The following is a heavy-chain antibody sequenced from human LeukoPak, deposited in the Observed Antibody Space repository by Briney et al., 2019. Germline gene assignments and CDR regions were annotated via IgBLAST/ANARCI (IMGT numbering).Heavy chain of an antibody. J-gene: IGHJ3*02. CDR2: IYYSGST. Sequence: SQTLSLTCTVSGGSISSGDYFWRWIRQPPGKGLEWIGYIYYSGSTYYNPSLKSRVTISVDTSKNQYSLKLSSVTAADTAVYYCARADIVVVVAAAHDAFDIWGQGTMVTVSS. CDR1: GGSISSGDYF. V-gene: IGHV4-30-4*01. CDR3: ARADIVVVVAAAHDAFDI. D-gene: IGHD2-15*01.